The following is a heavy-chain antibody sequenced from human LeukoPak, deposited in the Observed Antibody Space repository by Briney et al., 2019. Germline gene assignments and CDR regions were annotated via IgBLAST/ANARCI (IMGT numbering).Heavy chain of an antibody. CDR3: ARRRGNMVRGLYYYYMDV. CDR2: IRYDGSNK. J-gene: IGHJ6*03. D-gene: IGHD3-10*01. V-gene: IGHV3-30*02. Sequence: GGSLRLSCAASGFTFSSYGMHWVRQAPGKGLEWVAFIRYDGSNKYYADSVKGRFTISRDNSKNTLYLQMNSLKAEDTAVYYCARRRGNMVRGLYYYYMDVWGKGTTVTVSS. CDR1: GFTFSSYG.